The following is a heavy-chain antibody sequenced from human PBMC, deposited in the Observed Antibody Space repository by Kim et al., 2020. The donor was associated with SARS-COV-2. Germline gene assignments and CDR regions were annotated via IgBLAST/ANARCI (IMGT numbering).Heavy chain of an antibody. D-gene: IGHD3-3*01. Sequence: ASVKVSCKASGYTFTGYYMHWVRQAPGQGLEWMGWINPNSGGTNYAQKFQGRVTMTRDTSISTAYMELSRLRSDDTAVYYCARDWRDQGRYFWSGYYHELNWFDPWGQGTLVTVSS. V-gene: IGHV1-2*02. CDR3: ARDWRDQGRYFWSGYYHELNWFDP. CDR1: GYTFTGYY. CDR2: INPNSGGT. J-gene: IGHJ5*02.